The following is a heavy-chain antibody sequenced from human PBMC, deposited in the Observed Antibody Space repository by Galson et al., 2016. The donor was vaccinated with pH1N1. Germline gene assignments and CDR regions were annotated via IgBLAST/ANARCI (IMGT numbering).Heavy chain of an antibody. CDR2: TFYRSKWYS. CDR1: GDSVSGHRVA. J-gene: IGHJ3*02. Sequence: CAISGDSVSGHRVAWNWFRLSPSRGLEWLGRTFYRSKWYSDYAVSVRGRITVDADTSKNQFSLQLSSVTPDDTAVYYCARAGNLWRVEAFDIWGQGTMVTVSS. D-gene: IGHD1-14*01. CDR3: ARAGNLWRVEAFDI. V-gene: IGHV6-1*01.